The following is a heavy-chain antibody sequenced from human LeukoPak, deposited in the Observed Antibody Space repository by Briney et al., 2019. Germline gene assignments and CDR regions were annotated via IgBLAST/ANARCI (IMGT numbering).Heavy chain of an antibody. Sequence: QPGGSLRLSCAASGFAFSSYAMSWVRQAPGKGLEWVSAISGSGGSTYYADSVKGRFTISRDNSKNTLYLQMNSLRAEDTAVYYCAKDPRYVDIAMKTLYYFDYWGQGTLVTVSS. D-gene: IGHD5-18*01. CDR2: ISGSGGST. V-gene: IGHV3-23*01. CDR3: AKDPRYVDIAMKTLYYFDY. CDR1: GFAFSSYA. J-gene: IGHJ4*02.